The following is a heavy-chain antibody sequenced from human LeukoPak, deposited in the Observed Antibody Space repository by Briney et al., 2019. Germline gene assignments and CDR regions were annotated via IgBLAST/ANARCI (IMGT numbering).Heavy chain of an antibody. J-gene: IGHJ6*03. Sequence: ASVKVSCKASGYTFTSYGISWVRQAPGQGLEWMGWISAYNGNTNYAQKLQGRVTMTTDTSTGTAYMELRSLRSDDTAVYYCARMMADGGYYYYYMDVWGKGTTVTVSS. CDR2: ISAYNGNT. CDR3: ARMMADGGYYYYYMDV. CDR1: GYTFTSYG. V-gene: IGHV1-18*01. D-gene: IGHD3-16*01.